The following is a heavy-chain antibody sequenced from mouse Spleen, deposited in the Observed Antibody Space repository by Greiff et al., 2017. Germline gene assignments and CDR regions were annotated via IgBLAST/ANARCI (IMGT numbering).Heavy chain of an antibody. CDR3: VRGVDY. Sequence: QVHVKQSGAELVKPGASVKLSCKASGYTFTSYWMHWVKQRPGQGLEWIGEIDPSDSYTNYNQKFKGKATLTVDKSSSTAYMQLSSLTSEDSAVYYCVRGVDYWGQGTSVTVSS. CDR1: GYTFTSYW. J-gene: IGHJ4*01. V-gene: IGHV1-69*02. CDR2: IDPSDSYT.